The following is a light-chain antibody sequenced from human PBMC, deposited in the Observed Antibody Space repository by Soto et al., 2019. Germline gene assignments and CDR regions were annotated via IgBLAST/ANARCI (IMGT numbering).Light chain of an antibody. J-gene: IGKJ1*01. Sequence: EIELTQSPGTLSLSPGDRATLSCRASQSVNSNYFAWYQRKPGQAPRLLIYGASNRATDIPDRFSASGSGTDFTLTITRLEAEDFAVYYCQQYDSTPPTFGQGTKVEVK. CDR3: QQYDSTPPT. CDR2: GAS. V-gene: IGKV3-20*01. CDR1: QSVNSNY.